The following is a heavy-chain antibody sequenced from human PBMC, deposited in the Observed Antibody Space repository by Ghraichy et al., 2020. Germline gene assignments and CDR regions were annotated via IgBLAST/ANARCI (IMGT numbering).Heavy chain of an antibody. Sequence: SETLSLTCTVSGGSISSYYWTWIRHPPGRGLEWIGYIYYNGNTNYNPSLKSRVTISKDTSNNQFSLRLSSVTAADTAVYYCARGLNSGHYYYYYYMDVWGKGTTVTVSS. V-gene: IGHV4-59*01. CDR3: ARGLNSGHYYYYYYMDV. CDR1: GGSISSYY. CDR2: IYYNGNT. D-gene: IGHD1-26*01. J-gene: IGHJ6*03.